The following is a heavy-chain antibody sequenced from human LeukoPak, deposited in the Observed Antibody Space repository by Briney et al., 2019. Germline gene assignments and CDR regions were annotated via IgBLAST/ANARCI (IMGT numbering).Heavy chain of an antibody. J-gene: IGHJ6*03. Sequence: GGSLRLSCAASGFTVSSNYMSWVRQAPGKGLEWVSIIYGGGSTYYADSVKGRFTISRDNSKNTLYLQMNSLRAEDTAVYYCASGSGSYRTPYYYMDVWGKGTTVTVSS. V-gene: IGHV3-53*01. CDR2: IYGGGST. CDR1: GFTVSSNY. D-gene: IGHD3-10*01. CDR3: ASGSGSYRTPYYYMDV.